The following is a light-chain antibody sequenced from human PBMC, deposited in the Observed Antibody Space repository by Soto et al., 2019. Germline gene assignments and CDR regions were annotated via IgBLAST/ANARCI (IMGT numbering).Light chain of an antibody. CDR3: NSYTSASTYV. V-gene: IGLV2-14*02. J-gene: IGLJ1*01. CDR2: EGS. CDR1: SSDVGSYNL. Sequence: QSVLTQPASVSGSPGQSITISCTGTSSDVGSYNLVSWYQQHPGKAPKLMIYEGSKRPSGVSNRSSGSKSGNTASLTISWLQAEDEADYYCNSYTSASTYVFGTGTKLTVL.